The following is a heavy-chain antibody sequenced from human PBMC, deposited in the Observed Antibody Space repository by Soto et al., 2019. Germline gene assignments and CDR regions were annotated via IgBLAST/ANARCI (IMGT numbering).Heavy chain of an antibody. CDR2: ISYDGSNK. J-gene: IGHJ5*02. V-gene: IGHV3-30*18. CDR1: GFTFSSDG. Sequence: QVQLVESGGGVVQPGRSLRLSCAASGFTFSSDGMHWVRQAPGKGLEWVAVISYDGSNKYYADSVKGRFTISRDNSKNTLYLQMNSLRAEDTAVYYCAKRSPGYWFDPWGQGTLVTVSS. D-gene: IGHD7-27*01. CDR3: AKRSPGYWFDP.